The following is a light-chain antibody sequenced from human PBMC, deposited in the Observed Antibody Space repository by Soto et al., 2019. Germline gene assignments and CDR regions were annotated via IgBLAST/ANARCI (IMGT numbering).Light chain of an antibody. CDR3: QENYSTPPWT. J-gene: IGKJ1*01. V-gene: IGKV1-39*01. CDR2: AAS. Sequence: DIQMTQSPSSLSASVGDRVTITCRASQSISSYLNWYQQKRGKAPKLLIYAASSLQSRVPSRFSGSGSGTEFTLTISSLQPEDFATYYCQENYSTPPWTFGQGTKVEIK. CDR1: QSISSY.